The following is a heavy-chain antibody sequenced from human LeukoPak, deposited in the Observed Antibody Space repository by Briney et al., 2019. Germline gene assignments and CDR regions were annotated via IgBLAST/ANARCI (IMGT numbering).Heavy chain of an antibody. D-gene: IGHD3-22*01. CDR1: GYTFTNYY. CDR2: INPSGGST. J-gene: IGHJ6*02. CDR3: ARERSITMIVVVIGRYGMDV. Sequence: ASVKVPCKASGYTFTNYYMHWVRQAPGQGLEWMGIINPSGGSTSYAQKFQGRVTMTRDTSTSTVYMELSSLRSEDTAVYYCARERSITMIVVVIGRYGMDVWGQGTTVTVSS. V-gene: IGHV1-46*01.